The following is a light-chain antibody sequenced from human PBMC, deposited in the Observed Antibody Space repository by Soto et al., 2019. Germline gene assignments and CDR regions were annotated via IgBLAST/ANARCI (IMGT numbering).Light chain of an antibody. CDR3: QQFNSYPIT. CDR2: AAS. J-gene: IGKJ5*01. CDR1: QGISSN. V-gene: IGKV1-9*01. Sequence: DIQLTQSPSFLSASVGDRVTITCRVSQGISSNLAWYQQKPGKAPKLLIYAASTLQSGVPSRFSGSGSGTEFTLTFSSLQPEDFATYYCQQFNSYPITFGQGTRLEIK.